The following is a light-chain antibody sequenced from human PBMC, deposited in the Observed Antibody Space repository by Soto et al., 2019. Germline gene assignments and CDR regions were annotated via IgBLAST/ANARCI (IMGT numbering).Light chain of an antibody. CDR2: SNN. CDR1: SSNIGSNT. CDR3: AAWDDSLNAYVV. Sequence: QSVLTQQPSASGTHGQRVTLACSGSSSNIGSNTVNWYQQLPGTAPKLLIYSNNQRPSGVPDRFSGSKSGTSASLAISGLQSEDEADYYCAAWDDSLNAYVVFGGGTKLTVL. V-gene: IGLV1-44*01. J-gene: IGLJ2*01.